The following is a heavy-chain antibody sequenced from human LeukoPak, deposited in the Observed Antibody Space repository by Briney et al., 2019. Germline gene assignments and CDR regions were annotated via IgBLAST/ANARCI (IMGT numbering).Heavy chain of an antibody. J-gene: IGHJ4*02. D-gene: IGHD2-2*01. Sequence: ASVKVSCKASGYTFTSYYMHWVRQAPGQGLEWMGIINPSGGSTSYAQKFQGRVTMTRDTSTSTVYMELSSLRSEDTAVYCCARDEWPVVVVPAAPDYWGQGTLVTVSS. CDR1: GYTFTSYY. V-gene: IGHV1-46*01. CDR2: INPSGGST. CDR3: ARDEWPVVVVPAAPDY.